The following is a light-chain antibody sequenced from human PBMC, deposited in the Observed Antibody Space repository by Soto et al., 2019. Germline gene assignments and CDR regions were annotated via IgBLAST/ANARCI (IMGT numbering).Light chain of an antibody. V-gene: IGLV2-14*03. J-gene: IGLJ3*02. CDR1: SSDVGAYNF. CDR2: NVY. CDR3: SAYTARSTLV. Sequence: QSALTQPASVSGSPGQSITISCTGTSSDVGAYNFVSWHQQHPGKAPKLMIYNVYDRPSGISYRFSGSKSGNTASLTISGLQGEEEADDYCSAYTARSTLVFGGGTKLTVL.